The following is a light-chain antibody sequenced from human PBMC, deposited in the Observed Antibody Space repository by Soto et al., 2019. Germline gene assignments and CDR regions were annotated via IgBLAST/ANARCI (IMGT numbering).Light chain of an antibody. J-gene: IGKJ4*01. V-gene: IGKV3-11*01. CDR2: DAS. Sequence: ELVLPQSPATLSLSPGERATLSCRASQSVSSYLAWYQQKPGQAPRLLIYDASNRATGIPARFSGSGSGTDFTLTISSLEPEDFAVYYCQQRSNWPTFGGGTKVDIK. CDR1: QSVSSY. CDR3: QQRSNWPT.